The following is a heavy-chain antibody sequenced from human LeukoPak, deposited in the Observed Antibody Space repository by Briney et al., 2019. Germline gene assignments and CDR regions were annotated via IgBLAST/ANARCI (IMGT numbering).Heavy chain of an antibody. V-gene: IGHV1-69*01. D-gene: IGHD3-3*01. CDR3: ARRAEWFSWTRLDAFDI. CDR1: GGSLKNFA. CDR2: FNHIYGTT. J-gene: IGHJ3*02. Sequence: SSVKVSCKASGGSLKNFAISWVRQAPGQGPEWMGGFNHIYGTTNSAQKFQGIVTITVDDTTNIDYLDLGSLRSDDTALYYCARRAEWFSWTRLDAFDIWGQGTMVPVSS.